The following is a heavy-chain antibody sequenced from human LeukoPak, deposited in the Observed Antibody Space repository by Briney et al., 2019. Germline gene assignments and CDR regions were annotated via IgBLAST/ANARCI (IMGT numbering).Heavy chain of an antibody. D-gene: IGHD5-12*01. CDR3: ARGSALGEVVASFDY. CDR2: INHSGST. CDR1: GGSFSGYY. J-gene: IGHJ4*02. V-gene: IGHV4-34*01. Sequence: PSETLSLTCAVYGGSFSGYYWSWILQPPGKGLEWIGEINHSGSTNYNPSLKSRVTISVDTSKNQFSLKLSSVTAADTAVYYCARGSALGEVVASFDYWGQGTRVTVSS.